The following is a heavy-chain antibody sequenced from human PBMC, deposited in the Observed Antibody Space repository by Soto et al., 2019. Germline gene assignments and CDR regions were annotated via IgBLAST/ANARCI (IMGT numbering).Heavy chain of an antibody. CDR1: GFTFSDYY. V-gene: IGHV3-11*05. CDR3: ARDYNYYDSSGIDY. J-gene: IGHJ4*02. Sequence: GGSLRLSCAASGFTFSDYYMSWIRQAPGKGLEWVSYISSSSSYTNYADSVKGRFTISRDNAKNSLYLQMNSLRAEDTAVYYCARDYNYYDSSGIDYWGQGTLVTVSS. CDR2: ISSSSSYT. D-gene: IGHD3-22*01.